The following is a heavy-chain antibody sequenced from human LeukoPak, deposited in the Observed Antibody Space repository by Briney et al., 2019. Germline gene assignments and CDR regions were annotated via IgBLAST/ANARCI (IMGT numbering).Heavy chain of an antibody. CDR1: GLTFSSYG. J-gene: IGHJ4*02. Sequence: GGSLRLSCAASGLTFSSYGMHWVRQAPGKGLEWVAFIRYDGSNKYYADSVKGRFTISRDNSKNTLYLQMNSLRAEDTAVYYYAKDLGYSNFYFDYWGQGTLVTVSS. D-gene: IGHD4-11*01. CDR2: IRYDGSNK. CDR3: AKDLGYSNFYFDY. V-gene: IGHV3-30*02.